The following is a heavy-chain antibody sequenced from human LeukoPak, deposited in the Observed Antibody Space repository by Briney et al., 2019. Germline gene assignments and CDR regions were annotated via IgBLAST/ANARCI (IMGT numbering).Heavy chain of an antibody. D-gene: IGHD2-21*02. CDR2: IYYSGST. CDR3: ARVDGGDASWTFDI. Sequence: SETLSLTCTVSGGSISSYYWSWIRQPPGKGLEWIGYIYYSGSTYYNPSLKSRVTISVDTSKNQFSLKLSSVTAADTAVYYCARVDGGDASWTFDIWGQGTMVTVSS. V-gene: IGHV4-30-4*01. CDR1: GGSISSYY. J-gene: IGHJ3*02.